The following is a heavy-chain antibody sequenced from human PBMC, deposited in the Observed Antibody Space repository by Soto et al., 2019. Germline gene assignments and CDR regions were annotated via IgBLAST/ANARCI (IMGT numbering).Heavy chain of an antibody. CDR2: IIPIFGTA. Sequence: SVKVSCKASGGTFSSYAISWVRQAPGQGLEWMGGIIPIFGTANYAQKFQGRVTITADESTSTAYMELSSLRSEDTAVYYCARVILIRGYDFGLKLYYYGMDVWGQGTTVTVSS. D-gene: IGHD3-3*01. CDR1: GGTFSSYA. V-gene: IGHV1-69*13. J-gene: IGHJ6*02. CDR3: ARVILIRGYDFGLKLYYYGMDV.